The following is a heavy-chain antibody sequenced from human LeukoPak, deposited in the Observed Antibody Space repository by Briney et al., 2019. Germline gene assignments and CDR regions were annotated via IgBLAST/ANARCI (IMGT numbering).Heavy chain of an antibody. CDR1: GFTFSSYA. CDR2: ISGSGGST. Sequence: PGGSLRLSCTASGFTFSSYAMSWVRQAPGKGLEWVSAISGSGGSTYYADSVKGRFTISRDNSKNTLYLQMNSLRAEDTAVYYCAKKTDDFWSGYYNWGQGTLVTVSS. CDR3: AKKTDDFWSGYYN. V-gene: IGHV3-23*01. J-gene: IGHJ4*02. D-gene: IGHD3-3*01.